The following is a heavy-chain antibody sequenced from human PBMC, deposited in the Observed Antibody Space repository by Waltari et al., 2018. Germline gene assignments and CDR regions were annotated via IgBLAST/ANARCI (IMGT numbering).Heavy chain of an antibody. CDR1: AFTFSHFC. V-gene: IGHV3-7*01. J-gene: IGHJ4*02. D-gene: IGHD1-26*01. CDR3: ARGWAHLDS. CDR2: TKEDGNEI. Sequence: EVQLVESGGTLVQPGGSLRPSCAASAFTFSHFCVTGVRQAPGKGLEWVANTKEDGNEIYYLDSVKGRFTISRDNAKNSLFLQMNSLRAEDTAIYYCARGWAHLDSWGQGTLVTVSS.